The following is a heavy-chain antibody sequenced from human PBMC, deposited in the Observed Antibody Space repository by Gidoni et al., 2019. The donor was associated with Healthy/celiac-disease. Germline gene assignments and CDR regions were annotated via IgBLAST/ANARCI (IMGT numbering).Heavy chain of an antibody. D-gene: IGHD1-26*01. Sequence: QVPLVQSGAEVKTPGASVTVSCTASGYTFTSYDINWVRQDPGQGLEWMGWMNPNSGKPGYAHKFKGRVTMTRNNSISTAYMEMSSLRSEDTAVYYGERGIVGAHNLGWGQGTLVTVSS. V-gene: IGHV1-8*01. CDR1: GYTFTSYD. CDR2: MNPNSGKP. J-gene: IGHJ4*02. CDR3: ERGIVGAHNLG.